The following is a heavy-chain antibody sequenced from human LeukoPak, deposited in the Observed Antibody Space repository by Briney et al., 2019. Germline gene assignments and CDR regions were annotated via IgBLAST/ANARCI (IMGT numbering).Heavy chain of an antibody. CDR3: ARTYYYDSRGYYAGDY. D-gene: IGHD3-22*01. CDR2: IYHSGST. V-gene: IGHV4-34*01. Sequence: PSETLSLTCAVYGGSFSGYYWSWIRQPPGKGLEWIGEIYHSGSTNYNPSPKSRVTISIDKSKNHFSLKLSSVTAADTAVYYCARTYYYDSRGYYAGDYWGQGTLVTVSS. CDR1: GGSFSGYY. J-gene: IGHJ4*02.